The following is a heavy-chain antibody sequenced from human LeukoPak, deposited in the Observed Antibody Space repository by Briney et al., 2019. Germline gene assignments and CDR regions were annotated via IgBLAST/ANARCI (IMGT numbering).Heavy chain of an antibody. Sequence: ASVKVSCKASGYTFNNYGVGWVRQAPGQGLEWMGWISAYNGNTNYAQKLQGRVTMTTDTSTSTAYMELRSLRSDDTAVYYCARAGDLENWYAYWGQGTLVTVSS. CDR3: ARAGDLENWYAY. D-gene: IGHD1-1*01. CDR2: ISAYNGNT. V-gene: IGHV1-18*01. CDR1: GYTFNNYG. J-gene: IGHJ4*02.